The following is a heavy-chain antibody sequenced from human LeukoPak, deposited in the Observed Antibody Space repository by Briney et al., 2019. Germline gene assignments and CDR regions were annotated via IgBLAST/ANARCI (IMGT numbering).Heavy chain of an antibody. CDR2: IYSGGST. J-gene: IGHJ1*01. CDR3: AKTTALLRYFQH. Sequence: GGSLRLSCAASGFTVSSNYMSWVRQAPGRGLEWVSVIYSGGSTYYADSVKGRFTISRDNSKNTLYLQMNSLRAEDTAVYYCAKTTALLRYFQHWGQGTLVTVSS. V-gene: IGHV3-66*01. D-gene: IGHD1-1*01. CDR1: GFTVSSNY.